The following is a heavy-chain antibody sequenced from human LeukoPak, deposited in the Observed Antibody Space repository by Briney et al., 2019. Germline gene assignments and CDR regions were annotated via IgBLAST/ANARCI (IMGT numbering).Heavy chain of an antibody. J-gene: IGHJ4*02. CDR3: ARVTIAARPSTLKRMTYFDY. D-gene: IGHD6-6*01. CDR2: IYYSGST. Sequence: SETLSLTCTVSGGSISSSSYYWGWIRQPPGKGLEWIGSIYYSGSTYYNPSLKSRVTISVDTSKNQFSLKLSSVTAADTAVYYCARVTIAARPSTLKRMTYFDYWGQGTLVTVSS. CDR1: GGSISSSSYY. V-gene: IGHV4-39*07.